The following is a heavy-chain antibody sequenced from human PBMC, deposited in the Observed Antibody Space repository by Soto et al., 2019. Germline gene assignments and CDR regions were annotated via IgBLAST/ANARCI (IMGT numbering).Heavy chain of an antibody. Sequence: TLCLTYTASGFFLKSCGYHWGRMRQAPGKGLEWIAYIYYSGIIYYNPSLKSRVTMSRDTSKNQFSLKLDSVTAADTAVYYCAREVGEVDYSSSSDAFDIWGQGTMVT. D-gene: IGHD6-6*01. V-gene: IGHV4-30-4*08. CDR3: AREVGEVDYSSSSDAFDI. CDR2: IYYSGII. CDR1: GFFLKSCGYH. J-gene: IGHJ3*02.